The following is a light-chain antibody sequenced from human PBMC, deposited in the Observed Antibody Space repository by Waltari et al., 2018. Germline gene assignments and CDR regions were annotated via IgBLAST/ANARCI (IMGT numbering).Light chain of an antibody. CDR2: FRSDLTK. Sequence: QAVLTQPSSLSASPGASARPTCTLHSGINVADRKIYWYQQKPWKPPQYPLRFRSDLTKKQASVLPSRFSGYKDASANAGILLISGLQSEDEADYYCMIWHSSASVFGGGTTLTVL. J-gene: IGLJ2*01. CDR3: MIWHSSASV. CDR1: SGINVADRK. V-gene: IGLV5-45*03.